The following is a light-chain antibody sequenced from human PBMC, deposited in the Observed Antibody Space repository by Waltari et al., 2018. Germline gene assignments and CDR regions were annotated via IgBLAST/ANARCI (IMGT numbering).Light chain of an antibody. CDR3: LLSYSGARGV. Sequence: QAVVTQEPSLTVSPGGTVNPTRGSSTGAVTSGHYPYWFQQKPGQAPRTLIYDTSNKHSWTPARFSGSLLGGKAALTLSGAQPEGEAEYYCLLSYSGARGVFGGGTKLTVL. V-gene: IGLV7-46*01. CDR1: TGAVTSGHY. CDR2: DTS. J-gene: IGLJ2*01.